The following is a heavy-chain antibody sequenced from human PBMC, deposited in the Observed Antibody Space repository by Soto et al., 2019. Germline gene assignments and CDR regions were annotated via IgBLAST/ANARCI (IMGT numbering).Heavy chain of an antibody. D-gene: IGHD1-26*01. CDR1: GGTFDNFI. CDR2: IVPMLGTP. CDR3: ARNGTYSSSLSQYSGMDV. Sequence: RASVKVSCKASGGTFDNFIMNWVRQTPGRGLEWMGGIVPMLGTPTYAEKFKGRVTISATGSTSTMYMEVTSLRSEDTAIYYCARNGTYSSSLSQYSGMDVWCQGTTGTVA. V-gene: IGHV1-69*13. J-gene: IGHJ6*02.